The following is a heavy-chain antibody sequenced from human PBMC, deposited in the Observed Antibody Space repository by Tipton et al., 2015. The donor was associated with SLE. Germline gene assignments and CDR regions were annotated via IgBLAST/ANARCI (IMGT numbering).Heavy chain of an antibody. CDR2: IYHSGST. D-gene: IGHD2-15*01. CDR3: AREGGYCSGGSCYSDY. Sequence: TLSLTCAVSGYSISSGGYSWSWIRQPPGKGLEWIGYIYHSGSTYYNPSLKSRVTISVDRSKNQFSLKLSSVTAADTAVYYCAREGGYCSGGSCYSDYWGQGTLVTVSS. V-gene: IGHV4-30-2*01. J-gene: IGHJ4*02. CDR1: GYSISSGGYS.